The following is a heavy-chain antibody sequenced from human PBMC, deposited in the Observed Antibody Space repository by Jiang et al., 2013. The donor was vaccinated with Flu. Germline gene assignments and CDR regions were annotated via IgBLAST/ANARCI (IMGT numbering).Heavy chain of an antibody. CDR2: INPNSGGT. Sequence: GAEVKKPGASVKVSCKASGYTFTGYYMHWVRQAPGQGLEWMGWINPNSGGTNYAQKFQGRVTMTRDTSISTAYMELSRLRSDDTAVYYCARAGGLGYCSSTSCYTGWFDPWGQGTLVTVSS. V-gene: IGHV1-2*02. D-gene: IGHD2-2*02. CDR1: GYTFTGYY. J-gene: IGHJ5*02. CDR3: ARAGGLGYCSSTSCYTGWFDP.